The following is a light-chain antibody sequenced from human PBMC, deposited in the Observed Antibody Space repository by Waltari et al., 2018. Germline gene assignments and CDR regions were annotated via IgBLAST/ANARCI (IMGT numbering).Light chain of an antibody. J-gene: IGLJ3*02. Sequence: QSVLTQPPSASGTPGQRVTISCSGSSSNIGSHTVHWYQQLPGTAPKLLIYSNYHRPSGVPDRFSGSRSGTSASLAISGLQSEDEADYYCAAWDDGLSGRSWVFGGGTKLTVL. CDR1: SSNIGSHT. CDR2: SNY. CDR3: AAWDDGLSGRSWV. V-gene: IGLV1-44*01.